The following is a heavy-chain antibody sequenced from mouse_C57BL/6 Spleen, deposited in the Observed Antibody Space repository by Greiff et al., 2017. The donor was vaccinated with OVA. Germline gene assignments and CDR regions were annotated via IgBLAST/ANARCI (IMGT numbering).Heavy chain of an antibody. D-gene: IGHD4-1*02. CDR2: IRNKANGYTT. Sequence: EVNVVESGGGLVQPGGSLSLSCAASGFTFTDYYMSWVRQPPGKALEWLGFIRNKANGYTTEYSASVKGRFTISRDNSQSILYLQMNALRAEDSATYYCARYSPPTGTGTLDYWGQGTTLTVSS. V-gene: IGHV7-3*01. CDR3: ARYSPPTGTGTLDY. CDR1: GFTFTDYY. J-gene: IGHJ2*01.